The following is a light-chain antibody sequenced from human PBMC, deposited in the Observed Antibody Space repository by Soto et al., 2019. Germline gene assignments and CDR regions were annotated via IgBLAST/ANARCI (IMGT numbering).Light chain of an antibody. J-gene: IGLJ2*01. Sequence: QSALTQPASVSGSLGQSITISCTGTSSDVGSYNLVSWYQQHPGKVPKLMIYEVFKRPSGVSDRFSGSKSGNTASLTISGLQAEDEGDYYCCSYAGSRTYVVFGGGTQLTVL. CDR3: CSYAGSRTYVV. CDR1: SSDVGSYNL. CDR2: EVF. V-gene: IGLV2-23*02.